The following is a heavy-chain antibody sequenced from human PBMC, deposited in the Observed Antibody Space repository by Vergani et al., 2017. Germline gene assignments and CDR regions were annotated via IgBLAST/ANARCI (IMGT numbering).Heavy chain of an antibody. J-gene: IGHJ4*02. CDR3: TRGWYYDSIAYWAY. Sequence: QVQLVESGGGVVQPGGSLRLSCAASGVSFSSFGMHWVRQAPGKGLEWVAFIRYDGSDKYYVDSVKGRFTISRDNSKNTLYLLVDSLRAEDTAVYYCTRGWYYDSIAYWAYWGQGTLVTVSS. D-gene: IGHD3-22*01. CDR1: GVSFSSFG. V-gene: IGHV3-30*02. CDR2: IRYDGSDK.